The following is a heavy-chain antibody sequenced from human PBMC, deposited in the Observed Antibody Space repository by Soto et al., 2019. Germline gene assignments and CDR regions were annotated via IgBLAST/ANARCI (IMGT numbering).Heavy chain of an antibody. CDR2: IIPIFGTA. CDR3: ARDRGPSSGYYPYWFDP. D-gene: IGHD3-22*01. Sequence: QVQLVQAGAEVKKPGSSVKVSCKASGGTFSSYAISWVRQAPGQGLEWMGEIIPIFGTANYAQKFQGRVTITADEYTSTAYTELSSLRSEDTAVYYCARDRGPSSGYYPYWFDPWGQGTLVTVSS. J-gene: IGHJ5*02. V-gene: IGHV1-69*12. CDR1: GGTFSSYA.